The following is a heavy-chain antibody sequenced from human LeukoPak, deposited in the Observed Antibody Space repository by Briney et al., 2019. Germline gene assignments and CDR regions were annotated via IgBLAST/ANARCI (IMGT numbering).Heavy chain of an antibody. D-gene: IGHD3-3*01. V-gene: IGHV3-20*04. Sequence: GGSLRLSCAASGFTFDDYGMSWVRQAPGKGLEWVSGINWNGGSTGYADSVKGRFTISRDNAKNSLYLQMNSLRAEDTALYYCARGQFGVIIVTSQYYFDYWGQGTLVTVSS. CDR1: GFTFDDYG. J-gene: IGHJ4*02. CDR2: INWNGGST. CDR3: ARGQFGVIIVTSQYYFDY.